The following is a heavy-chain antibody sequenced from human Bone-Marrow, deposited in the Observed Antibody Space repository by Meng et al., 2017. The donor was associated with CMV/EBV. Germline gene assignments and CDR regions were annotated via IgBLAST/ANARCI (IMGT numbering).Heavy chain of an antibody. CDR2: IYTSGST. CDR1: GGTISSYY. Sequence: QVQLQEPGPGRGKPSETLSLTCTVSGGTISSYYWSWIRQPAGKGLEWIGRIYTSGSTNYNPSLKSRVTMSVDTSKNQFSLKLSSVTAADTAVYYCARLGWELPYFDYWGQGTLVTVSS. J-gene: IGHJ4*02. D-gene: IGHD1-26*01. CDR3: ARLGWELPYFDY. V-gene: IGHV4-4*07.